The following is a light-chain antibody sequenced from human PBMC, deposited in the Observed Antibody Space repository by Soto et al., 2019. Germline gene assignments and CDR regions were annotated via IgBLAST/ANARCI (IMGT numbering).Light chain of an antibody. CDR1: QSVSNN. V-gene: IGKV3-11*01. CDR2: YSS. CDR3: QQRSSACK. J-gene: IGKJ1*01. Sequence: EIVLTQSPATLSLSPGERATLSSRARQSVSNNLAWYQQNPGQAPRLLIYYSSHRATAIPARFSGSGSGTDFILTISSQEPEDFAVYYWQQRSSACKFGQGNKVDIK.